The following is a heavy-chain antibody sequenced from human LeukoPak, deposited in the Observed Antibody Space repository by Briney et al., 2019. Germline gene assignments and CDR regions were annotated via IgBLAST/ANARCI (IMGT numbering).Heavy chain of an antibody. CDR2: SGGVGDRT. D-gene: IGHD6-19*01. CDR3: AKASRQAAVASPLDY. J-gene: IGHJ4*02. Sequence: PGGSLRLSCAASGFTFTPYAMSWVRQAPGKGLEWVAGSGGVGDRTYYADSVKGRFTISRDNSKDTLFLQMNSLKAEDTAVYYCAKASRQAAVASPLDYWGQGTLVTVSS. CDR1: GFTFTPYA. V-gene: IGHV3-23*01.